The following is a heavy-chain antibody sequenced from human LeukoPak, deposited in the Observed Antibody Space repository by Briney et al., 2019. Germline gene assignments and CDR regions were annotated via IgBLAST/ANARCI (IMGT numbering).Heavy chain of an antibody. V-gene: IGHV3-66*02. Sequence: GGSLRLSCAASGFTVSSNYMSWVRQAPGKGLEWVSVIYSGGSTYYADSVKGRFTISSDNSKNTLYLQMNSLRAEDTAVYYCARFGNYDFWSGYDAFDIWGQGTMVTVSS. CDR1: GFTVSSNY. CDR2: IYSGGST. CDR3: ARFGNYDFWSGYDAFDI. D-gene: IGHD3-3*01. J-gene: IGHJ3*02.